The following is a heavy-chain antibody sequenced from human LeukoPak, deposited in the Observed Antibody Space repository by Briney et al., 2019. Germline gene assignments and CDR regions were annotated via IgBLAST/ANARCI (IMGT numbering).Heavy chain of an antibody. CDR1: GGSISSSSSY. CDR2: IYYSGSS. V-gene: IGHV4-39*01. J-gene: IGHJ6*03. CDR3: ARLRRRPIVSYYYYYMDV. Sequence: SETLSLTCSVSGGSISSSSSYWGWIRQPPGKGLEWIGSIYYSGSSFDNPALKSRVTISVDTSKNQFSLKLSSVTAADTAVYYCARLRRRPIVSYYYYYMDVWGKGTTVTISS. D-gene: IGHD3-16*02.